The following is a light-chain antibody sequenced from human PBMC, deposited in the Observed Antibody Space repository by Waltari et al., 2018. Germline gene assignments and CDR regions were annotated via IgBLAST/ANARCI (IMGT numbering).Light chain of an antibody. CDR3: QQSFSTPLT. CDR1: QSVETS. CDR2: GAS. Sequence: DIQVTQSPSSLSASVGDRANITCRASQSVETSLNWYQQKPGKAPKLLIYGASSLQSGVPSRVSGSGSGTDFTLTIRNLQPEDCATYYCQQSFSTPLTFGGGTKVEIK. V-gene: IGKV1-39*01. J-gene: IGKJ4*01.